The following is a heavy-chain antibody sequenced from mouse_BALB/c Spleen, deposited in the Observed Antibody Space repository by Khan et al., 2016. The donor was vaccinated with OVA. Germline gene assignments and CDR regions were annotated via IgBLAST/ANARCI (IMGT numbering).Heavy chain of an antibody. Sequence: QVQLKESGPGLVAPSQSLSITCTISGFSLTNYGVHWVRQPPGKGLEWLVVIWSDGSTNYNSALKSRLIISKDNSKSQVFLKMNSLQTDDTAVYFCARQPYYHYNIMDYWGQGTSVTVSS. V-gene: IGHV2-6-1*01. J-gene: IGHJ4*01. CDR2: IWSDGST. D-gene: IGHD2-10*01. CDR1: GFSLTNYG. CDR3: ARQPYYHYNIMDY.